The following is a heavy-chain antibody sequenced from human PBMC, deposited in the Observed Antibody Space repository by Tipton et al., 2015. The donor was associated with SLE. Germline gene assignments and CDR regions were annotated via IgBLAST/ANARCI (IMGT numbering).Heavy chain of an antibody. CDR3: ARAQAPLKSGAFDI. Sequence: TLSLTCAVSGYSISSGYYWGWIRQPPGKGLEWIGSIYHSGSTYYNPSLKSRVTISVDTSKNQFSLKLSSVTAADTAVYYCARAQAPLKSGAFDIWGQGTMVTVSS. J-gene: IGHJ3*02. V-gene: IGHV4-38-2*01. D-gene: IGHD7-27*01. CDR2: IYHSGST. CDR1: GYSISSGYY.